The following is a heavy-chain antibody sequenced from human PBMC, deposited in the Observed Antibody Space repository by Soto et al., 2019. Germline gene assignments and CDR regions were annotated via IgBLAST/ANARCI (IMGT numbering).Heavy chain of an antibody. J-gene: IGHJ4*02. CDR3: ARRANYYDSSGYYRFDY. CDR2: IYPCDSDT. V-gene: IGHV5-51*01. CDR1: GYSFTSYW. Sequence: GESLKISCKGSGYSFTSYWIGWVRQMPGKGLEWMGIIYPCDSDTRYSPTFQGQVTISADKSMSTAYLQWSSLKASDTAMYYCARRANYYDSSGYYRFDYWGQGTLVTVSS. D-gene: IGHD3-22*01.